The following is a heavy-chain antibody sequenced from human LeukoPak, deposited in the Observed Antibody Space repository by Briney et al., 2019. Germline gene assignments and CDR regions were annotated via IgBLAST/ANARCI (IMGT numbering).Heavy chain of an antibody. CDR3: ASGGYSSGHPFDY. Sequence: GRSLRLSCAASGFTFSSYAMHWVRQAPGKGLEWVAVISYDGSNKYYADSVKGRFTISRDNSKNTLYLQMNSLRAEDTAVYYCASGGYSSGHPFDYWGQGTLVTVSS. D-gene: IGHD6-19*01. J-gene: IGHJ4*02. CDR2: ISYDGSNK. V-gene: IGHV3-30-3*01. CDR1: GFTFSSYA.